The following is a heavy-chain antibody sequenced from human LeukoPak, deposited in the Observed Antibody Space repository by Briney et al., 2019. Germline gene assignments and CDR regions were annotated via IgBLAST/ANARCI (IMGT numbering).Heavy chain of an antibody. J-gene: IGHJ4*02. Sequence: ASVKDSCKASGYTFTGYYMHWVRQAPGQGLEWMGWINPNSGGTNYAQKFRGRVTVTRDTSISTAYMELSRLKSDDTAVYYCAREGDSSGYYASRTPDWGQGTLVTVSS. V-gene: IGHV1-2*02. D-gene: IGHD3-22*01. CDR2: INPNSGGT. CDR1: GYTFTGYY. CDR3: AREGDSSGYYASRTPD.